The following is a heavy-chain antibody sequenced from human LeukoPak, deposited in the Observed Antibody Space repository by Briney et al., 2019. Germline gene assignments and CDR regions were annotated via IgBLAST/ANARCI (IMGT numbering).Heavy chain of an antibody. CDR3: AKDRYYYGSGSLQQGWVY. D-gene: IGHD3-10*01. CDR2: NSGSGGST. CDR1: GYPLSSYR. V-gene: IGHV3-23*01. Sequence: PGGTLRLSCAASGYPLSSYRMRSVPQAPGKGLEWVSANSGSGGSTYYADSVKGRFTISRDNTKNTLYLQMNSLRAEDTAVYYCAKDRYYYGSGSLQQGWVYWGQGTLVSVSS. J-gene: IGHJ4*02.